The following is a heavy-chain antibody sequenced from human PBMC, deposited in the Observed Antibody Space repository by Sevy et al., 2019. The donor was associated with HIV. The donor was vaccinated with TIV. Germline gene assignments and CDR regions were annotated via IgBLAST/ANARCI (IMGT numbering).Heavy chain of an antibody. Sequence: KQSQTLSLTCTVSGGSFNNYYWSWIRQPPGKGLQWIGYIYYSGSTNYNPSLKSRVTMSLDTSKNQFSLKLSSVTAADTAIYYCARESIATVGDFDYWGQGTLVTVSS. J-gene: IGHJ4*02. CDR1: GGSFNNYY. D-gene: IGHD6-13*01. CDR2: IYYSGST. CDR3: ARESIATVGDFDY. V-gene: IGHV4-59*01.